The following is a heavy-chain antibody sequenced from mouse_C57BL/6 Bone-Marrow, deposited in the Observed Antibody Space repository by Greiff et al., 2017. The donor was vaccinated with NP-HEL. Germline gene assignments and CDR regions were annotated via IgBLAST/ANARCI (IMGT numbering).Heavy chain of an antibody. D-gene: IGHD1-1*01. CDR3: ARRGYYYGSSHWYFDV. CDR2: ISNLAYSI. V-gene: IGHV5-15*01. CDR1: GFTFSDYG. Sequence: EVMLVESGGGLVQPGGSLKLSCAASGFTFSDYGMAWVRQAPRKGPEWVAFISNLAYSIYYADTVTGRFTISRENAKNTLYLEMSSLRSEDTAMYYCARRGYYYGSSHWYFDVWGTGTTVTVSS. J-gene: IGHJ1*03.